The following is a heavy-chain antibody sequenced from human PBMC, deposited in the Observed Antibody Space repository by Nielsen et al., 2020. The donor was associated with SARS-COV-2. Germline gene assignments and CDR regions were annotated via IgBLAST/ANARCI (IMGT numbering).Heavy chain of an antibody. CDR3: AKRAGSSWTEYFQH. V-gene: IGHV3-33*06. D-gene: IGHD6-13*01. J-gene: IGHJ1*01. CDR2: IWYDGSNK. Sequence: WIRQRPGKGLEWVAVIWYDGSNKYYADSVKGRFTISRDNSKNTLYLQMNSLRAEDTAVYYCAKRAGSSWTEYFQHWGQGTLVTVSS.